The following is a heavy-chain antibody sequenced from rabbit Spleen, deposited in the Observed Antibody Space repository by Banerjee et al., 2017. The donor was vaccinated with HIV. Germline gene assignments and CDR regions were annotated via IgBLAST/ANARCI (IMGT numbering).Heavy chain of an antibody. D-gene: IGHD4-1*01. CDR2: INVVTGKA. V-gene: IGHV1S45*01. CDR1: GFSFSNKAA. Sequence: QEQLVESGGDLVKPEGSLKLSCTASGFSFSNKAAMCWVRQAPGKGLEWIACINVVTGKAVYATWAKGRFTISKASWTTVTLQMTSLTAADTARYFCARETSSGWGIVSFYFSLWGQGTLVTVS. J-gene: IGHJ4*01. CDR3: ARETSSGWGIVSFYFSL.